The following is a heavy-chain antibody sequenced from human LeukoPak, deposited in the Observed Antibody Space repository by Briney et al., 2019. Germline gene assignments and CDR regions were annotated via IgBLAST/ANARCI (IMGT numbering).Heavy chain of an antibody. V-gene: IGHV3-7*03. CDR2: IKQDGSEK. Sequence: GGSLRLSCAASGFSFSSYWMSWVRQAPGKGLEWVANIKQDGSEKYYVDSVKGRFTISRDNTKNSLYLQMNSLRAEDTAVFYCARDQYDTWSRRGNFDSWGQGTLVIVSS. CDR3: ARDQYDTWSRRGNFDS. J-gene: IGHJ4*02. CDR1: GFSFSSYW. D-gene: IGHD3-3*01.